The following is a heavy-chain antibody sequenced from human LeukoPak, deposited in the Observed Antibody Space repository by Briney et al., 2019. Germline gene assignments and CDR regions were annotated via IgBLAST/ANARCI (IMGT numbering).Heavy chain of an antibody. CDR2: ISGSGGST. D-gene: IGHD3-16*01. Sequence: GGSLTLSCAVSGVTFSSYAMRWVRQAPGKGLEWVSGISGSGGSTYYADSVKGRFTTARDNSKNTLYLQMNSLRAEDTAVYYCAKALTLGGLSAIDYWGRGTLVTVSS. J-gene: IGHJ4*02. CDR3: AKALTLGGLSAIDY. CDR1: GVTFSSYA. V-gene: IGHV3-23*01.